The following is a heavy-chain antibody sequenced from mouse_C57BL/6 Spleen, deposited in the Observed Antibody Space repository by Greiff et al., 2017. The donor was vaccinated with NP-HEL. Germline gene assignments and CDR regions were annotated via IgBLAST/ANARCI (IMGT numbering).Heavy chain of an antibody. J-gene: IGHJ2*01. D-gene: IGHD2-5*01. CDR2: IRNKANGYTT. CDR1: GFTFTDYY. Sequence: DVKFVESGGGLVQPGGSLSLSCAASGFTFTDYYMSWVRQPPGKALEWLGFIRNKANGYTTEYSASVKGRFTISRDNSQSILYLQMNALRAEDSATYYCARYRGYSNYFDYWGQGTTLTVSS. CDR3: ARYRGYSNYFDY. V-gene: IGHV7-3*01.